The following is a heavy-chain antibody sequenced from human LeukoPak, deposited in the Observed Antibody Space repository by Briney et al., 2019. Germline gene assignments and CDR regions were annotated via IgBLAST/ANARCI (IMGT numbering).Heavy chain of an antibody. Sequence: GEPLKISCRGSGYTFSGYWIAWVRQMPGKGLEWMGIIFPDDSDTTYSPSFQGQVTMSADKPISTAYLQWSSLKASDTAMYYCARQNRYCSSTNCYGALDYWGQGSLVTVSS. V-gene: IGHV5-51*01. CDR1: GYTFSGYW. CDR2: IFPDDSDT. CDR3: ARQNRYCSSTNCYGALDY. D-gene: IGHD2-2*01. J-gene: IGHJ4*02.